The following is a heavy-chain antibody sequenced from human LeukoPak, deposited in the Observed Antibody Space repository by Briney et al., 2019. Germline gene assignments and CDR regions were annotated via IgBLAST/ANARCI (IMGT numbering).Heavy chain of an antibody. J-gene: IGHJ4*02. CDR2: TSGNGVKT. CDR3: AKDAGWPFDY. CDR1: GFIFSTYA. Sequence: GGSLRLSCAASGFIFSTYALSWVRQAPGKGLEWVSATSGNGVKTYYADSVKGWFTISRDNSKNTLYLQMNSLRAEDTAVYYCAKDAGWPFDYWGQGTLVTVSS. V-gene: IGHV3-23*01. D-gene: IGHD6-19*01.